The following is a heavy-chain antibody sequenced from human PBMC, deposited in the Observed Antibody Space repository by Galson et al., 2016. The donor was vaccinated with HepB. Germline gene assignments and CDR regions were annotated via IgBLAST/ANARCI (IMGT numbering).Heavy chain of an antibody. V-gene: IGHV4-39*07. J-gene: IGHJ5*02. D-gene: IGHD3-16*02. Sequence: SETLSLTCIVSGGSINSRYSYWGWIRQPPGKGLEWIGNIFFTGSASYNPALKSRINISLDTSKNQFSLNLTSVTTADTAMYYCAAVSPFDPWDQGTQVTVSS. CDR3: AAVSPFDP. CDR1: GGSINSRYSY. CDR2: IFFTGSA.